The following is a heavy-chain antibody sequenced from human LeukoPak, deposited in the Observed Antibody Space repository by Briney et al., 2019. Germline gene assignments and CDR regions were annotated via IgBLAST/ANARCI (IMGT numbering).Heavy chain of an antibody. J-gene: IGHJ4*02. Sequence: ASVKVSCKASGYTFTSYDINWVRQATGQGLEWMGWMNPNSGNTGYAQKFQGRVTMTRNTSISTAYMELSSLRSEDTAVYYCARGAHYYDSSGYYGGADYWGQGTLVTVSS. D-gene: IGHD3-22*01. CDR2: MNPNSGNT. CDR3: ARGAHYYDSSGYYGGADY. V-gene: IGHV1-8*01. CDR1: GYTFTSYD.